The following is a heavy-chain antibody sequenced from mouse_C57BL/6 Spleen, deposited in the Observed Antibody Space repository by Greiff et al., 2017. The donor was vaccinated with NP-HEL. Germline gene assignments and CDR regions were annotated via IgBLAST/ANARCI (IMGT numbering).Heavy chain of an antibody. CDR2: IYPRDGST. D-gene: IGHD2-1*01. CDR1: GYTFTDHT. CDR3: ARPDFATIQFAY. J-gene: IGHJ3*01. V-gene: IGHV1-78*01. Sequence: VQRVESDAELVKPGASVKISCKVSGYTFTDHTIHWMKQRPEQGLEWIGYIYPRDGSTKYNEKFKGKATLTADKSSSTAYMQLNSLTSEDSAVYFCARPDFATIQFAYWGQGTLVTVSA.